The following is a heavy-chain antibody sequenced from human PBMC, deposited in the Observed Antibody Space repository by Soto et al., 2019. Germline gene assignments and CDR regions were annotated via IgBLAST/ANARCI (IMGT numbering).Heavy chain of an antibody. CDR2: IYYSGST. CDR3: ARHLRLRTYYYGSGSSSSFDP. D-gene: IGHD3-10*01. V-gene: IGHV4-59*08. CDR1: GGSISSYY. Sequence: SETLSLTCTVSGGSISSYYWSWIRQPPGKGLEWIGYIYYSGSTNYNPSLKSRVTISVDTSKNQFSLKLSSVTAADTAVYYCARHLRLRTYYYGSGSSSSFDPWGQGTLVTVSS. J-gene: IGHJ5*02.